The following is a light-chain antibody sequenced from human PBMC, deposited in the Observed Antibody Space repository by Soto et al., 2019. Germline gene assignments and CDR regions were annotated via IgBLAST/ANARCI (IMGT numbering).Light chain of an antibody. V-gene: IGKV3-20*01. J-gene: IGKJ1*01. CDR2: AAS. CDR3: QQCGSSPWT. Sequence: SVLTQSPGTLSLSPGERATLSCRSSESVSSNYFGWYQQKPGQAPRLLIYAASSRATGIPDRFSGGGAGTDFTLTISRLEPEDFAVYYCQQCGSSPWTFGQGTKVDIK. CDR1: ESVSSNY.